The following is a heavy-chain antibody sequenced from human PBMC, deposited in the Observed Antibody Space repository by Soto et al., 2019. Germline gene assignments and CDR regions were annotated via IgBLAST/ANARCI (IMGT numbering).Heavy chain of an antibody. J-gene: IGHJ6*02. D-gene: IGHD6-13*01. CDR2: TYYRSKWYN. CDR3: ARDLYSSSSYYPRRSLFGMDV. CDR1: GDSVSSNSAA. Sequence: SQTLSLTCAISGDSVSSNSAAWNWIRQSPSRGLEWLGRTYYRSKWYNDYAVSVKSRITINPDTSKNQFSLQLNSVTPEDTAVYYCARDLYSSSSYYPRRSLFGMDVWGQGTTVTVPS. V-gene: IGHV6-1*01.